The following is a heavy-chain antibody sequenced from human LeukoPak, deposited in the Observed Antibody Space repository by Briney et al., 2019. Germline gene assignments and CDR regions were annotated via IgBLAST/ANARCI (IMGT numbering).Heavy chain of an antibody. J-gene: IGHJ4*02. D-gene: IGHD3-3*01. Sequence: GGSLRLSCEASAFTFSKYWMNWVRQAPGKGLEWISVLYSGGTTYYADSVEGRFTVSRDNAKNSLYLQMTSLRAEDTAVYYCAREPFWSGYFANLHFDYWGQGTLVTVSS. CDR3: AREPFWSGYFANLHFDY. CDR1: AFTFSKYW. CDR2: LYSGGTT. V-gene: IGHV3-69-1*01.